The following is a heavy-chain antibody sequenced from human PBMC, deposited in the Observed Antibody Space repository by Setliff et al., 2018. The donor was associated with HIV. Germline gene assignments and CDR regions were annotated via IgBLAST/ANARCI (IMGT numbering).Heavy chain of an antibody. Sequence: ASVKVSCKASGYTFTSYAMHWVRQAPGQGLEWMGWISAFNDNTRYSQKFQGRVTITKNTSATTVYMDLRSLTSQDTALYYCARARDFQYMDVWGKGTAVTVSS. CDR3: ARARDFQYMDV. CDR1: GYTFTSYA. J-gene: IGHJ6*03. CDR2: ISAFNDNT. V-gene: IGHV1-3*01.